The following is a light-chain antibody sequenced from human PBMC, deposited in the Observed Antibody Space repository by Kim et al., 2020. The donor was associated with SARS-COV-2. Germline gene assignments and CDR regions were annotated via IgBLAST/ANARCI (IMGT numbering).Light chain of an antibody. CDR2: DAS. J-gene: IGKJ5*01. CDR3: QQRSNWPT. CDR1: QSVSSY. V-gene: IGKV3-11*01. Sequence: SWSQGERATFSCRASQSVSSYLAWYQQKPGQAPRLLIYDASNRATGIPARFSGSGSGTDFTLTISSLEPEDFAVYYCQQRSNWPTFGQGTRLEIK.